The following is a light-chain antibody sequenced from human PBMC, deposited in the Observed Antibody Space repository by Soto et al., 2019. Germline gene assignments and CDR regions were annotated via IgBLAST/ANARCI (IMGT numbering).Light chain of an antibody. V-gene: IGKV1-5*01. CDR1: ESIDNW. J-gene: IGKJ1*01. CDR3: QQYSTDWT. Sequence: DIQMTQSPSTLSASVGDTVTITCRASESIDNWLAWYQQKPGKAPKLLIFAASTLIRGVPSRFSGRGSGTEFTLTISSLPVDDYATFYCQQYSTDWTFGQGTKVEIK. CDR2: AAS.